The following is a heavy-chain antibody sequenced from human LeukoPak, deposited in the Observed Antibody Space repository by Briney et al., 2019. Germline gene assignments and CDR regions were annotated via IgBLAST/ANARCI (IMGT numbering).Heavy chain of an antibody. CDR1: GGSISSYY. CDR3: ARARGGSFQGPNFDY. J-gene: IGHJ4*02. CDR2: VYSSGST. D-gene: IGHD2-15*01. V-gene: IGHV4-59*08. Sequence: SETLSLTCTVSGGSISSYYWSWIRRPPGKGLEWIGYVYSSGSTNYNPALQGRVTISVDTSKNQFSLKLSSVTAADTAVYYCARARGGSFQGPNFDYWGQGTLVTVSS.